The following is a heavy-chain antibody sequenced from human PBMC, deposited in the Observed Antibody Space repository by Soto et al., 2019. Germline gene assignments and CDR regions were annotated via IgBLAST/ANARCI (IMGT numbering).Heavy chain of an antibody. V-gene: IGHV4-39*01. J-gene: IGHJ4*02. Sequence: SETLSLTCAVSGGSTSGSYYYWGWLRQSPGRGPEWIGSVFYTGFTSYNPSLESRVSVSVDTSKNQFSLKVSAVTAADTAVYYCASSQKGYNWNYFDHWGQGALVTVSS. CDR2: VFYTGFT. CDR3: ASSQKGYNWNYFDH. CDR1: GGSTSGSYYY. D-gene: IGHD1-20*01.